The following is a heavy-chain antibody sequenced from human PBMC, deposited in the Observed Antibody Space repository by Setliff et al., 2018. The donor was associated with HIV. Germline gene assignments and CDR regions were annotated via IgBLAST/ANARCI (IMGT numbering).Heavy chain of an antibody. CDR1: GFTFDDYA. CDR2: INWNGGRT. CDR3: AKTTGSVLGTYYFDS. D-gene: IGHD3-16*01. J-gene: IGHJ4*02. Sequence: GGSLRLSCAASGFTFDDYAMYWVRQAPGKALEWVFLINWNGGRTFYSDSVKGRFTISRDNSENFLYLQMHSLRLDDTAIYYCAKTTGSVLGTYYFDSWGQGTRVTVSS. V-gene: IGHV3-43D*03.